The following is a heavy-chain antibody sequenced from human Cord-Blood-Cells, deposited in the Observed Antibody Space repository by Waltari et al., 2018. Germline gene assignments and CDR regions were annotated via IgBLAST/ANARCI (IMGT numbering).Heavy chain of an antibody. CDR1: GYTFTSYA. V-gene: IGHV1-3*01. CDR3: ASGPYSWGADY. D-gene: IGHD1-20*01. J-gene: IGHJ4*02. Sequence: QVQLVQSGAEVKKPGASVTVSCKASGYTFTSYAMHWVRQAPGQRLELMGWINAGNGNTKYSQKFQGRVTITRDTSASTAYMELSSLRSEDTAVYYCASGPYSWGADYWGQGTLVTVSS. CDR2: INAGNGNT.